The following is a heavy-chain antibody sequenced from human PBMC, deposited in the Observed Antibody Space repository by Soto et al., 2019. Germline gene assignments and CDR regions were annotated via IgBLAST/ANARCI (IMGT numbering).Heavy chain of an antibody. D-gene: IGHD6-19*01. CDR3: AKESGWNIGFDY. V-gene: IGHV3-23*01. Sequence: EVQLLESGGGLVQPGGSLRLSCEASGFTFSSYAMSWFRQAQGKGLEWVSAIGGSGGSTYYADSVKGRFTISRDNSKNTLYLQMNSLRAEDTAVYYCAKESGWNIGFDYWGQGTLVTVSS. J-gene: IGHJ4*02. CDR2: IGGSGGST. CDR1: GFTFSSYA.